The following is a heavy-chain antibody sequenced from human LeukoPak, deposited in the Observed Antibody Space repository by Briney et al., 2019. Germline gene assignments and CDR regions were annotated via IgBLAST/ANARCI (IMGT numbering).Heavy chain of an antibody. CDR3: ARDYWDEPTFRAFDI. Sequence: SVKVSCKASGGTFSSYAISWVRQAPGQGLEWMGGIIPIFGTATYARKFQGRVTITADESTSTAYMELSSLRSGDTAVYYCARDYWDEPTFRAFDIWGQGTMVTVSS. CDR1: GGTFSSYA. V-gene: IGHV1-69*13. J-gene: IGHJ3*02. CDR2: IIPIFGTA. D-gene: IGHD1-26*01.